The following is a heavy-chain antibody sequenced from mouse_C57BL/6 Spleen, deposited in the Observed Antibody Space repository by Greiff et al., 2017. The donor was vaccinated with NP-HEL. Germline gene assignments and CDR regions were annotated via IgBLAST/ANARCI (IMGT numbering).Heavy chain of an antibody. CDR2: ISSGSSTI. D-gene: IGHD1-2*01. J-gene: IGHJ2*01. CDR1: GFTFSDYG. Sequence: EVKVEESGGGLVKPGGSLKLSCAASGFTFSDYGMHWVRQAPEKGLEWVAYISSGSSTIYYADTVKGRFTISRDNAKNTLFLQMTSLRSEDTAMYYCARRLRDYFDYWGQGTTLTVSS. CDR3: ARRLRDYFDY. V-gene: IGHV5-17*01.